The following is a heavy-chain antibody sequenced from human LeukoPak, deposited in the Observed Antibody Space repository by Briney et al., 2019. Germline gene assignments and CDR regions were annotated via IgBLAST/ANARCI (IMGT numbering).Heavy chain of an antibody. Sequence: GGSLRLSCAASGFTVSTNYMSWVRQAPGKGLEWVSLIYSDGSTYYADSVKGRFTISRDNSKNTLYLQMNSLRAEDTAVYYCASILRSSSGYYFDYWGQGALVTVSS. CDR2: IYSDGST. J-gene: IGHJ4*02. CDR1: GFTVSTNY. D-gene: IGHD3-10*01. V-gene: IGHV3-66*01. CDR3: ASILRSSSGYYFDY.